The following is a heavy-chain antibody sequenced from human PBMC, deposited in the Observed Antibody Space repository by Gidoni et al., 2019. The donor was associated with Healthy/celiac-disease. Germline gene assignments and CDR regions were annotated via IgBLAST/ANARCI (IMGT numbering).Heavy chain of an antibody. Sequence: QVQLQESGPGLVKPSETLSLTCTVSGSSISSGYYWGWIRQPPGKGLEWIGSIYHSGSTYYNPSLKSRVTISVDTSKNQFSLKLSSVTAADTAVYYCARDSRDSSSPGWFDPWGQGTLVTVSS. CDR3: ARDSRDSSSPGWFDP. V-gene: IGHV4-38-2*02. CDR1: GSSISSGYY. J-gene: IGHJ5*02. CDR2: IYHSGST. D-gene: IGHD6-13*01.